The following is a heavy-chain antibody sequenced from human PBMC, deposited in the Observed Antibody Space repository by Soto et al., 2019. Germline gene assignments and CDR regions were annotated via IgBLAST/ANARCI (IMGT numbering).Heavy chain of an antibody. V-gene: IGHV1-69*06. CDR3: AREGATRSYFDY. J-gene: IGHJ4*02. Sequence: SVKVSCKASGGTFSSYAISWVRQAPGQGLEWMGGIIPIFGTANYAQKFQGRVTITADKSTSTAYMELSSLRSEDTAVYYCAREGATRSYFDYWGQGTLVTVSS. D-gene: IGHD6-6*01. CDR1: GGTFSSYA. CDR2: IIPIFGTA.